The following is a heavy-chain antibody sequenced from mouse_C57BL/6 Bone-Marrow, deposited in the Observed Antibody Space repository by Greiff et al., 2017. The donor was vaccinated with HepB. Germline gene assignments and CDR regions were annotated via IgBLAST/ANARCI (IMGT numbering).Heavy chain of an antibody. Sequence: QVQLQQPGAELVKPGASVKLSCKASGYTFTSYWVHWVKQRPGRGLEWIGRIDPNSGGTKYNEKFKSKATLTVDKPSSTAYMQLSSLTSEDSAVYYCARSTGIYYGYPWFAYWGQGTLVTVSA. CDR3: ARSTGIYYGYPWFAY. J-gene: IGHJ3*01. CDR1: GYTFTSYW. CDR2: IDPNSGGT. D-gene: IGHD2-2*01. V-gene: IGHV1-72*01.